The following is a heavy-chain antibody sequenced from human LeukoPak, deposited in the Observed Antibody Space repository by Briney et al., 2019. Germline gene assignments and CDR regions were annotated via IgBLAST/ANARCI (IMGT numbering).Heavy chain of an antibody. Sequence: SETLSLTCTVSGGSISSDSYHWGWIRQPPGKGLEWIGSIYYSGDTNYNPSLKSRVTMSVVTSKNQFSLKLRSVTAADTAVYYCARQRGPSFYYYYMDVWGKGTTVTVSS. V-gene: IGHV4-39*07. CDR3: ARQRGPSFYYYYMDV. CDR1: GGSISSDSYH. J-gene: IGHJ6*03. CDR2: IYYSGDT. D-gene: IGHD1-26*01.